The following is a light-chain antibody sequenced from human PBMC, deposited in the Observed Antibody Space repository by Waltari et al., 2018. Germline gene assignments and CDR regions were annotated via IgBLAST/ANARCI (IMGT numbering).Light chain of an antibody. Sequence: DIVMTPSPDSLPVSLCERATLNCKSSQSVLYSSNNKNYLAWYQQKPGQPPKLLIYWASTRESGVPDRFSGSGSGTDFTLTISSLQAEDVAVYYCQQYYSTPLTFGGGTKVEIK. CDR2: WAS. J-gene: IGKJ4*01. CDR3: QQYYSTPLT. CDR1: QSVLYSSNNKNY. V-gene: IGKV4-1*01.